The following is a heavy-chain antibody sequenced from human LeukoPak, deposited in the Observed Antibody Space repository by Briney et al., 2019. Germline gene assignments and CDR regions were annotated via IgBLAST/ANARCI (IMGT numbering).Heavy chain of an antibody. V-gene: IGHV4-31*03. J-gene: IGHJ4*02. CDR1: GDSISSSDNY. Sequence: PSETLSLTCTVSGDSISSSDNYWSWIRQHPGKGLEWLGYIYYSGTTSYNPSLKSRLTISIDSSKNQFSLEVNSVTAADTAFYYCARVRGVITNYLDYWGQGILVTVSS. CDR3: ARVRGVITNYLDY. D-gene: IGHD3-10*01. CDR2: IYYSGTT.